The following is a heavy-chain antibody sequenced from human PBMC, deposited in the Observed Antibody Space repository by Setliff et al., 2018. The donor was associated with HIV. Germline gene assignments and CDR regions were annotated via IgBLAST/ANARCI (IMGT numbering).Heavy chain of an antibody. D-gene: IGHD6-6*01. CDR2: FYHGGST. CDR1: GSSIRGAYY. CDR3: ARARSLITVRRSFDY. J-gene: IGHJ4*02. Sequence: SETLSLTCTVSGSSIRGAYYWGWIRQPPGKGLEWIGSFYHGGSTLYNPSLRSRVTMSVDTSKKQFTLKLNSVTAADTAVYYCARARSLITVRRSFDYWGQGTLVTVSS. V-gene: IGHV4-38-2*02.